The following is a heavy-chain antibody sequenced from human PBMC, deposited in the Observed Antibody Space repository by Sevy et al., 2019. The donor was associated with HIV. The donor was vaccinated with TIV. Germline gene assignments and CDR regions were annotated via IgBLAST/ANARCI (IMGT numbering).Heavy chain of an antibody. CDR1: GFTFSDYN. J-gene: IGHJ3*01. Sequence: GGSLRLSCAASGFTFSDYNMNWVRQAPGKGLEWVSYISGLSNYIDYADSVKGRFSISRDNAKNSLFLQMNSLRAEDTALYYCARGVRTYDAFDLWGQGTMVTVSS. D-gene: IGHD6-6*01. CDR3: ARGVRTYDAFDL. V-gene: IGHV3-21*01. CDR2: ISGLSNYI.